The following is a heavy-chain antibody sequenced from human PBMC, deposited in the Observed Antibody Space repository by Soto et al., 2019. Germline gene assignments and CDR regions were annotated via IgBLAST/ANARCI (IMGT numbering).Heavy chain of an antibody. CDR1: GYTFTGYY. J-gene: IGHJ4*02. CDR3: ARDLMITFGGVIPLYYFDY. V-gene: IGHV1-2*02. D-gene: IGHD3-16*01. CDR2: INPNSGGT. Sequence: ASVKVFCKASGYTFTGYYMHWVRQAPGQGLEWMGWINPNSGGTNYAQKFQGRVTMTRDTSISTAYMELSRLRSDDTAVYYCARDLMITFGGVIPLYYFDYWGQGTLVTVSS.